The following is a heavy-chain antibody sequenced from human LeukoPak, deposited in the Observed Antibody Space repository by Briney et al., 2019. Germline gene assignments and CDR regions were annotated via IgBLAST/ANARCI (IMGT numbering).Heavy chain of an antibody. Sequence: GRSLRLSCAASGFTFSSYGMHWVRQAPGKGLEWVAVIWYDGSNKYYADSVKGRFTISRDNSKNTLYLQMNSLRAEDTAVYYCAREGIPIAAAGTSYYYYYGMDVWGQGTTVTVSS. D-gene: IGHD6-13*01. J-gene: IGHJ6*02. CDR2: IWYDGSNK. V-gene: IGHV3-33*01. CDR1: GFTFSSYG. CDR3: AREGIPIAAAGTSYYYYYGMDV.